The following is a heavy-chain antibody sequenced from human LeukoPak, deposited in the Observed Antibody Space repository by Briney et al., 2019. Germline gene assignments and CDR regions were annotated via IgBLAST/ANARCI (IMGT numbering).Heavy chain of an antibody. Sequence: SVRVSCKASGGTFSSYAISWVRQAPGQGLEWMGGIIPIFGTTNYAQKFQGRVTIIADKSTSTAYMELSSLRSEVTAVYYCARDRSGGSLTSLYDYWGQGTLVTVSS. CDR3: ARDRSGGSLTSLYDY. CDR1: GGTFSSYA. J-gene: IGHJ4*02. V-gene: IGHV1-69*06. CDR2: IIPIFGTT. D-gene: IGHD2-15*01.